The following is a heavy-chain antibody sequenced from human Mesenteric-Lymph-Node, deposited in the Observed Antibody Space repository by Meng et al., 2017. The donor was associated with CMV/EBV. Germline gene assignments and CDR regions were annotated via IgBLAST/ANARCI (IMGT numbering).Heavy chain of an antibody. D-gene: IGHD1-26*01. Sequence: GESLKISCAASEFTFSSYGMHWVRQAPGKGLEWVAVIWYDGSNKYYADSVKGRFTISRDNSKNTLYLQMNSLRAEDTAVYYCAKERGASVGANPLGYWGQGTLVTVSS. CDR1: EFTFSSYG. V-gene: IGHV3-33*06. CDR3: AKERGASVGANPLGY. J-gene: IGHJ4*02. CDR2: IWYDGSNK.